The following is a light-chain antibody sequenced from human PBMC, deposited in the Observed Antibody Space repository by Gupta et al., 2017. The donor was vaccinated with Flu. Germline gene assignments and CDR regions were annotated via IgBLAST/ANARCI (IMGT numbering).Light chain of an antibody. Sequence: QLVLTQSPSASASLGASVTLTCTLSSGHSTYAIAWHQQQPEKGPRYLMKVKSDGTYNTGGGIPHRFSGSSSGAQRYLTISSLQSEDEADYYCQSWGTGPVVFGGGTKLTVL. CDR1: SGHSTYA. CDR2: VKSDGTY. CDR3: QSWGTGPVV. J-gene: IGLJ3*02. V-gene: IGLV4-69*01.